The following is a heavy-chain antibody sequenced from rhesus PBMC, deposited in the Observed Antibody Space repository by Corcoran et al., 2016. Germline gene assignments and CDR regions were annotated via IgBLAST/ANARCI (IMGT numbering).Heavy chain of an antibody. Sequence: QVQLVQSGAEVKKPGASVKLSCKAAGFPFSIYALSWVRQAPGEGLEWMGNIIPLVGKTNYAQKFQGRVTITANTSKSTAYMELSSLRSEDTAVYYCARDWRYSLYGLDSWGQGVVVTVSS. CDR3: ARDWRYSLYGLDS. J-gene: IGHJ6*01. CDR1: GFPFSIYA. CDR2: IIPLVGKT. D-gene: IGHD1-1*01. V-gene: IGHV1-151*01.